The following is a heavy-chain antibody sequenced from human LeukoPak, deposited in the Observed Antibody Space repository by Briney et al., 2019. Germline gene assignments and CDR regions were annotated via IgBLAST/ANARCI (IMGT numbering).Heavy chain of an antibody. CDR1: GYTFTSYD. CDR3: SAIAVAGTSLFDY. Sequence: ASVKVSCKASGYTFTSYDINWVRQATGQGLEWMGWMNPNSGNTGYAQKFQGRVTMTRNTSISTAYMELSSLRSEDTAVYHCSAIAVAGTSLFDYWGQGTLVTVSS. CDR2: MNPNSGNT. J-gene: IGHJ4*02. D-gene: IGHD6-19*01. V-gene: IGHV1-8*01.